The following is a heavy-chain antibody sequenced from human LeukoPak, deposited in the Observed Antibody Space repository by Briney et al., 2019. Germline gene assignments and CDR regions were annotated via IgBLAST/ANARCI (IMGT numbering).Heavy chain of an antibody. J-gene: IGHJ4*02. D-gene: IGHD6-13*01. CDR3: ARYSSWYVDC. CDR2: IYYIGST. CDR1: GGSISSYY. Sequence: SETLSLTCTVSGGSISSYYWSWIRQPPGKGLEWIGYIYYIGSTNYNPSLKSRATISVDTSKNQFSLKLSSVTAADTAVYYCARYSSWYVDCWGQGTLVTVSS. V-gene: IGHV4-59*01.